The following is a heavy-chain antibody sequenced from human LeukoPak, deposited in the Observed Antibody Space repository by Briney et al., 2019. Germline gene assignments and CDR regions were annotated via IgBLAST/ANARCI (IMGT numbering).Heavy chain of an antibody. CDR3: ARDRGYGMDV. V-gene: IGHV4-4*07. Sequence: SETLSLTCTVSGGSFSSYYWAWIRQPAGKRLEWIGRIYASGSTNYNPSLQSRVTMSVDTSKNQFSLRLNSVTAADTAVYYCARDRGYGMDVWGQGTTVTVSS. CDR2: IYASGST. J-gene: IGHJ6*02. CDR1: GGSFSSYY.